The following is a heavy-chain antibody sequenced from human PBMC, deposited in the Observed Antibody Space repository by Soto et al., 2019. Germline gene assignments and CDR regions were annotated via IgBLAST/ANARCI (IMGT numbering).Heavy chain of an antibody. CDR1: VFTFSHYY. Sequence: GSLRLSCAASVFTFSHYYMSWIRQAPGRGLEWVSYISSSGSTIYYADSVKGRFTISRDNAKNSLYLQMNSLRAEDTAVYYCARESLGQWLVRWGQGTLVTVSS. D-gene: IGHD6-19*01. J-gene: IGHJ4*02. V-gene: IGHV3-11*01. CDR2: ISSSGSTI. CDR3: ARESLGQWLVR.